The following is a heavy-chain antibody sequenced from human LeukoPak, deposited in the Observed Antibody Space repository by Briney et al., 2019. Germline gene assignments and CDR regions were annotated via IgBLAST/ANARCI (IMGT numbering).Heavy chain of an antibody. V-gene: IGHV4-31*03. CDR1: GGSISSSSYY. CDR2: IYYSGST. Sequence: PSETLSLTCTVSGGSISSSSYYWGWIRQPPGKGLEWIGYIYYSGSTYYNPSLKSRVTISVETSKNQFSLWLSSVTAADTAVYYCARNVDTALAPGYWGQGTLVTVSS. J-gene: IGHJ4*02. CDR3: ARNVDTALAPGY. D-gene: IGHD5-18*01.